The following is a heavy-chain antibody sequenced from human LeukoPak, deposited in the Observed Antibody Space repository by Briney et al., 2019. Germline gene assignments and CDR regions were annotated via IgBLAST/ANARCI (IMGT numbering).Heavy chain of an antibody. J-gene: IGHJ4*02. CDR2: IYYSGST. CDR1: GGSISSSSYY. CDR3: AGSVGALDY. D-gene: IGHD1-26*01. Sequence: SETLSLTWTFSGGSISSSSYYWGWVRQPPGKGLEWIGSIYYSGSTYYNPSLKSRVTISVDTSKNLLSLKLSSETAADTAVYYCAGSVGALDYWGQGTLVTVSS. V-gene: IGHV4-39*01.